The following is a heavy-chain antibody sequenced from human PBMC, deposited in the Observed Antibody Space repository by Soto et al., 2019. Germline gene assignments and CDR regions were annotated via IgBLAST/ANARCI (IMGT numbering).Heavy chain of an antibody. Sequence: PGGSLRLSCAASGFTFSSYGMHWVRQAPGKGLEWVAVISYDGSNKYYADSVKGRFTISRDNSKNTLYLQMNSLRAEDTAVYYCAKDLSGYSSSWRLYYYYGMDVWGQGTTVTVSS. CDR3: AKDLSGYSSSWRLYYYYGMDV. V-gene: IGHV3-30*18. CDR2: ISYDGSNK. J-gene: IGHJ6*02. D-gene: IGHD6-13*01. CDR1: GFTFSSYG.